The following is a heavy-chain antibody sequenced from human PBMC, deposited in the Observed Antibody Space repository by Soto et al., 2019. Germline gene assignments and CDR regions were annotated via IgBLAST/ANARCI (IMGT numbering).Heavy chain of an antibody. V-gene: IGHV1-69*12. D-gene: IGHD3-3*01. Sequence: QVQLVQSGAEVKKPGSSVKVSCKASGGTFSSYAISWVRQAPGQGLEWMGGIIPVFGTANYAQKYQGRGTITAYESTSTAYMDLSSLRSEDTAVYYCARGVETSILDYWGQGTLVTVSS. CDR3: ARGVETSILDY. J-gene: IGHJ4*02. CDR2: IIPVFGTA. CDR1: GGTFSSYA.